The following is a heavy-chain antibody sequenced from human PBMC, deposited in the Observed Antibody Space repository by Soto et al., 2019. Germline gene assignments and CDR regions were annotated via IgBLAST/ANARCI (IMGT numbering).Heavy chain of an antibody. CDR3: AREVVVVVAATNHDTFDI. CDR2: IYYSGST. J-gene: IGHJ3*02. Sequence: SETLSLTCSVSGGSINSGDYYWSWIRQRPGKGLEWIGYIYYSGSTSYNPSLKSRLTISVDTSENQFSLKLNSVTAADTAVYYCAREVVVVVAATNHDTFDIWGQGAMVTVSS. D-gene: IGHD2-15*01. V-gene: IGHV4-31*03. CDR1: GGSINSGDYY.